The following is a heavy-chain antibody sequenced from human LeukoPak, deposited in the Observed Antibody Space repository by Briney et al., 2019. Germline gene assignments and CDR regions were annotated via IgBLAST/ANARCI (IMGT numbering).Heavy chain of an antibody. CDR3: ARDRHTAMVYYYYYMDV. V-gene: IGHV3-21*04. D-gene: IGHD5-18*01. CDR2: ISPSSHYI. Sequence: AGGSLGLSCTVSGFTFADHGMGWFRQAPGKGLEWVSSISPSSHYIYYADSVRGRFTISRDNARNSLYLQMNSLRDEDTAVYYCARDRHTAMVYYYYYMDVWGTGTTVTVSS. CDR1: GFTFADHG. J-gene: IGHJ6*03.